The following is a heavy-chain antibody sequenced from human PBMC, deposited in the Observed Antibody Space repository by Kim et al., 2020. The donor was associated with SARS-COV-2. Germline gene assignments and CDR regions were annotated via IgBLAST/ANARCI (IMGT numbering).Heavy chain of an antibody. Sequence: FYSGRTYYNQSLKSRFTMSVDTSKNQFSLKLSSVTAADTAVYYCSYGMDVWGQGTTVTVSS. J-gene: IGHJ6*02. CDR3: SYGMDV. V-gene: IGHV4-31*02. CDR2: FYSGRT.